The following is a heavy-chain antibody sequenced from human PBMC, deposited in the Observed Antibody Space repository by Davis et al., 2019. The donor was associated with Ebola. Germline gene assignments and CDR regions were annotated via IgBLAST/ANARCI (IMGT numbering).Heavy chain of an antibody. D-gene: IGHD5-18*01. V-gene: IGHV3-15*01. CDR3: TTEGYIYGHHALGS. CDR1: GITVTDAW. Sequence: GEALKIPCVVPGITVTDAWMTWVRQAPGKGLELVGRIKAKISGGTTDYAPPVKGRFTVSRDDSKNTLLLEMHSLMTEDTAVYYCTTEGYIYGHHALGSWGQGTLVTVSS. J-gene: IGHJ5*02. CDR2: IKAKISGGTT.